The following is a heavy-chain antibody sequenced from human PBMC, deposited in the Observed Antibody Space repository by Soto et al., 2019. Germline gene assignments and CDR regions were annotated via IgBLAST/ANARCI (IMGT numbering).Heavy chain of an antibody. CDR1: GFTFTDYW. D-gene: IGHD4-4*01. J-gene: IGHJ4*02. V-gene: IGHV3-7*01. CDR3: ARDPQPRNHYNGHDY. Sequence: PGGSLRLSCAASGFTFTDYWMSWVRQAPGKGLEWVANIKEDGSVKQYVDSVKGRFTISRDNAKNSLYLQMNSLRDEDAAIYYCARDPQPRNHYNGHDYWGQGTLVTVSS. CDR2: IKEDGSVK.